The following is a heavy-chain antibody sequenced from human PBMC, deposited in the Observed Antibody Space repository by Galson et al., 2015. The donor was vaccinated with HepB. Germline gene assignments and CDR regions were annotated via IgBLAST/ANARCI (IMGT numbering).Heavy chain of an antibody. Sequence: SLRLSCAASGFIFSEYYMNWIRLTPGKGLEWISYISTSSTYTNYADSVKGRFTISRDNARNAVYLQMNRLRVDYTAVYFCARKSFDRSNYYGSWGPGIMVTVSS. CDR3: ARKSFDRSNYYGS. D-gene: IGHD3-22*01. CDR1: GFIFSEYY. CDR2: ISTSSTYT. V-gene: IGHV3-11*06. J-gene: IGHJ4*02.